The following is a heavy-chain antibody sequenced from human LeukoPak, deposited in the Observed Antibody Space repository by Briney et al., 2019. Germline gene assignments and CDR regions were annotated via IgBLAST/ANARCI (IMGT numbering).Heavy chain of an antibody. CDR3: ARESKGLNYAGKWGTPFDY. V-gene: IGHV4-34*01. CDR1: GGSFSGYY. J-gene: IGHJ4*01. CDR2: IKHSGST. Sequence: SETLSLTCAVYGGSFSGYYWSWIRQPPGKGLEWIGEIKHSGSTNYNPSLKSRVTISVDTSKNQFSLKLSSVTAADTAVYYWARESKGLNYAGKWGTPFDYRGQGNLVT. D-gene: IGHD1-7*01.